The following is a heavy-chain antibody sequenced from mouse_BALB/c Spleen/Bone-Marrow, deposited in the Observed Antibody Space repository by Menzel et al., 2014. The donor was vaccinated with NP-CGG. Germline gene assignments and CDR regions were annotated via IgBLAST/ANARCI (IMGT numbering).Heavy chain of an antibody. CDR3: SRDYGGTAWFAC. Sequence: VQLQQSGAELVKPGASVKLSCTASGFNIKDTHMHWVKQGPEQGLEWIGRIDPASGNTKYDPNFQGKATITADTSSNTAYLQLSSLTSEDTAVYYCSRDYGGTAWFACWGHGTLVTVSA. D-gene: IGHD1-1*01. CDR1: GFNIKDTH. V-gene: IGHV14-3*02. J-gene: IGHJ3*01. CDR2: IDPASGNT.